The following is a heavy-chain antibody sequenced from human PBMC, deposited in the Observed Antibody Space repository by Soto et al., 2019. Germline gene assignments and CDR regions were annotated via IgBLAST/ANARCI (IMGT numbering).Heavy chain of an antibody. Sequence: QVQLVQSGAEVKKPGASVRISCKASGYTFTDYYLHWVRQAPGQGLEWMGIMNPSGGVTSYAQKFPGRVAVTRDKSTSTVYMQLSSLRSEDTAVYYCASSEAVPPTTYYYWDIDVWGKGTTVTVSS. D-gene: IGHD2-2*01. V-gene: IGHV1-46*03. CDR3: ASSEAVPPTTYYYWDIDV. CDR1: GYTFTDYY. J-gene: IGHJ6*03. CDR2: MNPSGGVT.